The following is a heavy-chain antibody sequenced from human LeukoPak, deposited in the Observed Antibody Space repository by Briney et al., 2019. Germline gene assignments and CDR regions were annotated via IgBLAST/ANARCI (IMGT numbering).Heavy chain of an antibody. V-gene: IGHV3-48*04. J-gene: IGHJ6*03. Sequence: GGSLRLSCAASGFTFSTYSMNWVRQPPGEGREWVSYISRTIYYADSVKGRFTISRDNAKNSLYLQMNSLRAEDTAVYYCARAITLIRGAMGYYYYYMDVWGKGTTVTVSS. CDR3: ARAITLIRGAMGYYYYYMDV. D-gene: IGHD3-10*01. CDR2: ISRTI. CDR1: GFTFSTYS.